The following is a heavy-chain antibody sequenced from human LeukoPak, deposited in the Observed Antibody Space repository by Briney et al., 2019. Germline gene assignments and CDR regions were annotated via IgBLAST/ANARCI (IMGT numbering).Heavy chain of an antibody. CDR1: GYSFTSYW. CDR2: ICPGDSDT. J-gene: IGHJ4*02. Sequence: GESLKISCKGSGYSFTSYWIGWVRQMPGKGLEWMGIICPGDSDTRYSPSFQGQVTISADKSISTAYLQWSSLKASDTAMYYCARKGISSSCPLDYWGQGTLVTVSS. V-gene: IGHV5-51*01. CDR3: ARKGISSSCPLDY. D-gene: IGHD6-13*01.